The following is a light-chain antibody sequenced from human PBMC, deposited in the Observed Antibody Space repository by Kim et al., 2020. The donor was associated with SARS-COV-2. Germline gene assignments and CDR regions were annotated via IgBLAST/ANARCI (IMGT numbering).Light chain of an antibody. CDR1: NSDVGAHND. CDR2: AVS. J-gene: IGLJ1*01. Sequence: GQAITISCTGTNSDVGAHNDVSWYQQHPGKAPQLIIYAVSNRPSGVSNRFSGSKSVLTAALTISGLQAEDEADYYCSSYTSASTFVFGTGTKVTVL. CDR3: SSYTSASTFV. V-gene: IGLV2-14*03.